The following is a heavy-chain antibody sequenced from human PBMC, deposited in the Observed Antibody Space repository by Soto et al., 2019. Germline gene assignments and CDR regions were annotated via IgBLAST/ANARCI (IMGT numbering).Heavy chain of an antibody. CDR1: GYTFTRYC. V-gene: IGHV1-18*01. J-gene: IGHJ4*02. Sequence: AAVKVPCKASGYTFTRYCISWVRQAPGQGLEWMGWISAYNGNTNYAQKLQGRVTMTTDTSTSTAYMELRSLRSDDTAVYYCASTNYGSGSYHFDYWGQGTLVTV. D-gene: IGHD3-10*01. CDR3: ASTNYGSGSYHFDY. CDR2: ISAYNGNT.